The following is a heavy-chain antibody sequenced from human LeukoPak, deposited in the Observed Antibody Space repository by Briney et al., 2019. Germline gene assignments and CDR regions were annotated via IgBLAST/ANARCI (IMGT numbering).Heavy chain of an antibody. J-gene: IGHJ3*02. D-gene: IGHD6-19*01. V-gene: IGHV3-53*01. CDR1: GFTFDDYG. CDR3: ARGSRAGDAFDI. CDR2: VYTGGNT. Sequence: GGSLRLSCAASGFTFDDYGMSWVRQAPGKGLEWVSVVYTGGNTYYADSVRGRFTISRDNSKNTVYLQMNSLRAEDTAVYYCARGSRAGDAFDIWGQGTMVTVSS.